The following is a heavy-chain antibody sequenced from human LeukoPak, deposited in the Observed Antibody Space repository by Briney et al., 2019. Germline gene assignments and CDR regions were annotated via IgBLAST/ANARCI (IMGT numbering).Heavy chain of an antibody. CDR3: ASGGGYGDLNYYYYMDV. V-gene: IGHV4-34*01. Sequence: SETLSLTCAVYGGSFSGYYWSWIRQPPGKGLEWIGSIYHSGSTYYNPSLKSRVTMSVDTSKNQFSLKLSSVTAADTAVYYCASGGGYGDLNYYYYMDVWGKGTTVTISS. CDR1: GGSFSGYY. D-gene: IGHD4-17*01. J-gene: IGHJ6*03. CDR2: IYHSGST.